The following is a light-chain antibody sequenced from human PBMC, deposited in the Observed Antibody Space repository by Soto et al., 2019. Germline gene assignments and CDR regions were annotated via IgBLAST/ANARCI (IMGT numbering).Light chain of an antibody. J-gene: IGLJ1*01. CDR1: SSNIGSNT. Sequence: QSVLTQPPSASGTPGQRVTISCSGSSSNIGSNTVNWYQQLPGTAPKLLIYSNNQRPSGVPDRFSGSKSGTSASLAISGLQSEDEADYYCAAWDDSLGYVFGTGTQLT. V-gene: IGLV1-44*01. CDR2: SNN. CDR3: AAWDDSLGYV.